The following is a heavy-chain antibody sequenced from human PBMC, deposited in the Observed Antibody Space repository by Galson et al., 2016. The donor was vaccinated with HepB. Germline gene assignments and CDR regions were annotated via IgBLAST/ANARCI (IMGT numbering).Heavy chain of an antibody. CDR1: GGSIRGDS. J-gene: IGHJ4*02. Sequence: ETLSLTCTVSGGSIRGDSWSWIRQPPGRGLEWIGYIYKGGSTDYNPSLASRVTISIDTSKRQFSLKLSSVIAADTAVYYCARAQDYGFWSVSRPDYFDSGGQGVLVAVSS. V-gene: IGHV4-59*01. CDR3: ARAQDYGFWSVSRPDYFDS. D-gene: IGHD3-3*01. CDR2: IYKGGST.